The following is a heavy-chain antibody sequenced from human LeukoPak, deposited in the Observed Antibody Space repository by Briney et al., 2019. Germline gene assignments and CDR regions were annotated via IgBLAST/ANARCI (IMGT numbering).Heavy chain of an antibody. J-gene: IGHJ4*02. CDR1: GFTFSSFT. V-gene: IGHV3-23*01. CDR2: ISDGSRDT. D-gene: IGHD3-16*02. Sequence: GGSLRLSCATSGFTFSSFTMNWVRQAPGKGLEWVSTISDGSRDTHYAGSVKGRFTISRDNSKHTLYLQMNSLRAEDAAVYYCAKDVGYDYVWGSYHYFDYWGQGTLVTVSS. CDR3: AKDVGYDYVWGSYHYFDY.